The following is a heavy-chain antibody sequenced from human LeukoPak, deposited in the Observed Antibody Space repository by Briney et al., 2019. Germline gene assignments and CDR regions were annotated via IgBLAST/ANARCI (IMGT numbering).Heavy chain of an antibody. J-gene: IGHJ2*01. CDR3: ARSPTRAIAARVYWYFDL. CDR1: GGSFSGYY. V-gene: IGHV4-34*01. CDR2: INHSGST. Sequence: SETLSLTCAVYGGSFSGYYWSWIRQPPGKGLEWIGEINHSGSTNYNPSLKSRVTISVDTSKNQFSLKQSSVTAADTAVYYCARSPTRAIAARVYWYFDLWGRGTLVTVSS. D-gene: IGHD6-6*01.